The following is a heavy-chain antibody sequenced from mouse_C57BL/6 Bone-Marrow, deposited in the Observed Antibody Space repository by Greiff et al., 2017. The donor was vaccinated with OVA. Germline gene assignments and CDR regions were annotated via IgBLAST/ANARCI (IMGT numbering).Heavy chain of an antibody. V-gene: IGHV1-42*01. Sequence: VQLKESGPELVKPGASVKISCKASGYSFTGYYMNWVKQSPEKSLEWIGEINPSTGGTTYNQKFKAKATLTVDKSSSTAYMQLKSLTSEDSAVYYCARRGYYYGSSRFDYWGQGTTLTVSS. D-gene: IGHD1-1*01. CDR1: GYSFTGYY. CDR2: INPSTGGT. J-gene: IGHJ2*01. CDR3: ARRGYYYGSSRFDY.